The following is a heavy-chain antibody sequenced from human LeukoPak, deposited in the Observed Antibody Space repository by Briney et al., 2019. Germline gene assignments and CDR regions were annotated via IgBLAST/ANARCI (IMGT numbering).Heavy chain of an antibody. CDR1: GGSISSSSYY. V-gene: IGHV4-39*07. CDR3: ARDPAYYYDSSGYYYGDY. Sequence: SETLSLTCTVPGGSISSSSYYWGWIRQPPGKGLEWIGSIYYSGSTYYNPSLKSRVTISVDTSKNQFSLKLSSVTAADTAVYYCARDPAYYYDSSGYYYGDYWGQGTLVTVSS. J-gene: IGHJ4*02. D-gene: IGHD3-22*01. CDR2: IYYSGST.